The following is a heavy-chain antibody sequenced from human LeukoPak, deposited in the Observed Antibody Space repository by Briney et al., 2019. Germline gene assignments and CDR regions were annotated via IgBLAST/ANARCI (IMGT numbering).Heavy chain of an antibody. J-gene: IGHJ4*02. V-gene: IGHV3-30*02. CDR2: IRYDGSNK. CDR3: ARCASSSWYVSY. CDR1: GFTFSSYG. Sequence: GGSLRLSCAASGFTFSSYGMHWVRQAPGKGLEWVAFIRYDGSNKYYADSVKGRFTISRDNSKNTLYLQMNSLRAEDTAVYYCARCASSSWYVSYWGQGTLVTVSS. D-gene: IGHD6-13*01.